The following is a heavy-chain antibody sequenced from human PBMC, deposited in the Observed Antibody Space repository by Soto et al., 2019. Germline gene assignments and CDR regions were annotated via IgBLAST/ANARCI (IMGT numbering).Heavy chain of an antibody. Sequence: PGGSLRLSCAASGFTFSTYAMSWVRQAPGKGLEWVSTIGGSGGSTHYADSVKGRFTISRDNSKNTMYLQMNSLRAEDTAVYYCATDPSSWFDYWGQGTLVTVSS. CDR1: GFTFSTYA. CDR2: IGGSGGST. CDR3: ATDPSSWFDY. J-gene: IGHJ4*02. V-gene: IGHV3-23*01. D-gene: IGHD6-13*01.